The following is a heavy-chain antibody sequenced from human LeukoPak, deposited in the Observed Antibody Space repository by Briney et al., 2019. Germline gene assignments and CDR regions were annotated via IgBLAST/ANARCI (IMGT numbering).Heavy chain of an antibody. V-gene: IGHV4-30-4*01. D-gene: IGHD4-17*01. Sequence: SQTLSLTCTVSGGSISSGDYYWSWIRQPPGKGLEWIGYIYYSGSTYYNPSLKSRVTISVDTSKNQFSLKLSSVTAADTAVYYCARVNDYGDYGYYFDYWGQGTLVTVSS. CDR1: GGSISSGDYY. J-gene: IGHJ4*02. CDR2: IYYSGST. CDR3: ARVNDYGDYGYYFDY.